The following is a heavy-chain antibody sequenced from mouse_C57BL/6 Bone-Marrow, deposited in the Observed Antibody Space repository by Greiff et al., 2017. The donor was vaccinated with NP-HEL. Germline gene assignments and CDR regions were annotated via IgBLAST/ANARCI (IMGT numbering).Heavy chain of an antibody. CDR2: SRNKANDYTT. D-gene: IGHD2-3*01. Sequence: EVKLVESGGGLVQSGRSLRLSCATSGFTFSDFYMEWVRQAPGKGLEWIAASRNKANDYTTAYSAYVKGRFIVSRDTSQSILYLQMNALRAEDSAIYFCARGFYDGYYAWFAYWGQGTLVTVSA. CDR1: GFTFSDFY. J-gene: IGHJ3*01. CDR3: ARGFYDGYYAWFAY. V-gene: IGHV7-1*01.